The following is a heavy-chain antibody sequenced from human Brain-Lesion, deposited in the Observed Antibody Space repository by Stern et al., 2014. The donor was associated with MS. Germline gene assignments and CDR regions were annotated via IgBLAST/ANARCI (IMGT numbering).Heavy chain of an antibody. D-gene: IGHD4-17*01. CDR1: GNTFTNRY. CDR2: LTPFTGNT. Sequence: VQLVESGAEVKKTGSSVKVSCQASGNTFTNRYLHWVRQAPGQALAWMGWLTPFTGNTNYAQNFQATSTINMDRSMSTAYMDLSSLRADDTAIYFCAEGGSYGFVYWGQGTLVTVSS. CDR3: AEGGSYGFVY. J-gene: IGHJ4*02. V-gene: IGHV1-45*02.